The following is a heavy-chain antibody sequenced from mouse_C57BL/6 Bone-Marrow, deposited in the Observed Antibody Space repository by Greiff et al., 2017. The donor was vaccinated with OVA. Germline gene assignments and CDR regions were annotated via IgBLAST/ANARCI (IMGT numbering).Heavy chain of an antibody. D-gene: IGHD2-4*01. Sequence: VQLQQSGAELARPGASVKMSCKASGYTFTSYTMHWVKQRPGQGLEWIGYINPSSGSTKYNQKFKDKATLTADKSSSTAYMQLSSLTSEDSAVYYCAFYDYDYFDYWGQGTTLTVSS. J-gene: IGHJ2*01. CDR1: GYTFTSYT. CDR3: AFYDYDYFDY. CDR2: INPSSGST. V-gene: IGHV1-4*01.